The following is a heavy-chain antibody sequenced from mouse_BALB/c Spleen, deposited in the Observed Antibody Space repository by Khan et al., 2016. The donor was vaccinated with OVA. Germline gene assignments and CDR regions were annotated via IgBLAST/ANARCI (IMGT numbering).Heavy chain of an antibody. J-gene: IGHJ2*01. Sequence: QMQLEESGPGLAAPSQSLSITCTVYGYSLTRYGVHWVRQPPGKGLEWLGLIWAGGSTNYNWALMSRLSISIDNSKSLVFLIMNSLQTDDTALYYCARSKYLARYWGQGTTLTVSS. V-gene: IGHV2-9*02. CDR1: GYSLTRYG. CDR3: ARSKYLARY. CDR2: IWAGGST. D-gene: IGHD3-3*01.